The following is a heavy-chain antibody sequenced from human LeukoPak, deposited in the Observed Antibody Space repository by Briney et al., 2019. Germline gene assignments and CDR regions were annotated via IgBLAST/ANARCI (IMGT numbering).Heavy chain of an antibody. V-gene: IGHV4-59*08. CDR1: GGSISTYF. J-gene: IGHJ4*02. CDR2: ISHTGST. CDR3: ARHAAFADYQSHLTHFDY. D-gene: IGHD4/OR15-4a*01. Sequence: SETLSLTCTFSGGSISTYFWSWMRQHPGKGLQWLGHISHTGSTNYNPSLKSRVTISVDTSKNQFSLRLSSVTAADTALYYCARHAAFADYQSHLTHFDYWGQGTLVTVSS.